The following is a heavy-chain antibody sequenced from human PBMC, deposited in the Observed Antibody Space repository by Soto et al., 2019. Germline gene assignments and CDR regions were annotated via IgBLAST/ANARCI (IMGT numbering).Heavy chain of an antibody. D-gene: IGHD2-15*01. CDR1: GFTFSSYT. CDR3: VKDKVCSGGSCYYDY. Sequence: EVQLLEAGGDLIQPGGSLRLSCAASGFTFSSYTMTWVRQAPGKGLEWVSAINGGGGSTYYADSGKVRFTISRDNSKDTMYLQMNSLRAEDTAVYYCVKDKVCSGGSCYYDYWGQGTLVTVSA. CDR2: INGGGGST. V-gene: IGHV3-23*01. J-gene: IGHJ4*02.